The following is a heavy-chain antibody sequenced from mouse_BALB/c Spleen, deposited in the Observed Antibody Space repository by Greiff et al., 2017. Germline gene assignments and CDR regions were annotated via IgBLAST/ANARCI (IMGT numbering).Heavy chain of an antibody. D-gene: IGHD4-1*01. CDR3: ARDSNWDNFDY. Sequence: EVQLMESGGGLVQPGGSLKLSCAASGFTFSSYGMSWVRQTPDKRLELVATINSNGGSTYYPDSVKGRFTISRDNAKNTLYLQMSSLKSEDTAMYYCARDSNWDNFDYWGQGTTLTVSS. CDR2: INSNGGST. V-gene: IGHV5-6-3*01. CDR1: GFTFSSYG. J-gene: IGHJ2*01.